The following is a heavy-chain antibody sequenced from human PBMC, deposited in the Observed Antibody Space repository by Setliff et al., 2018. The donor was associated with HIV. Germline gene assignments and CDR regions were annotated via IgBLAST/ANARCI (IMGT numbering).Heavy chain of an antibody. CDR1: SGSMTGHY. Sequence: PSETLSLTCSVSSGSMTGHYWTWVRQPPGKGLEWIGHIYTSGKTHYSPSLKSRITISADTSKNQLSLNLSSVTAADTAVYYCARAAYSGTYLWEPATDLWGRGTLVTVS. J-gene: IGHJ2*01. CDR2: IYTSGKT. D-gene: IGHD1-26*01. CDR3: ARAAYSGTYLWEPATDL. V-gene: IGHV4-4*08.